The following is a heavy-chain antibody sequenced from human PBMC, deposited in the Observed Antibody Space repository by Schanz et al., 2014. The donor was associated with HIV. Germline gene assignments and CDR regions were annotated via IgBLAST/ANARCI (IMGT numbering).Heavy chain of an antibody. CDR3: AKVGRIYSTSCLDH. CDR1: GSTCRTHG. D-gene: IGHD6-13*01. J-gene: IGHJ4*02. CDR2: ISYDGSIK. Sequence: QVQLVESGGGVVQPGRSPRRRRGASGSTCRTHGTHWVRQAPAKGLEWVAVISYDGSIKEYADSVKGRFAISRDNSKNTVYLQMNSLRGEDSAVYYCAKVGRIYSTSCLDHWGQGTLVTVSS. V-gene: IGHV3-30*18.